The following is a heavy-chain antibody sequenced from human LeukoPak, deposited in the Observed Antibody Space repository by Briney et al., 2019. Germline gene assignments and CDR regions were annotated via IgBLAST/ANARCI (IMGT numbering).Heavy chain of an antibody. J-gene: IGHJ4*02. CDR2: ISGSGGST. V-gene: IGHV3-23*01. CDR3: AKDTRFMGPNYGDYVGHFDH. CDR1: GFPFSSYA. D-gene: IGHD4-17*01. Sequence: PGGSLRLSCAASGFPFSSYAMSWVRQAPGKGLEWVSAISGSGGSTYYADFVKGRFTISRDNSKNTLYLQVNSLRAEDTAVYYCAKDTRFMGPNYGDYVGHFDHWGQGTLVTVSS.